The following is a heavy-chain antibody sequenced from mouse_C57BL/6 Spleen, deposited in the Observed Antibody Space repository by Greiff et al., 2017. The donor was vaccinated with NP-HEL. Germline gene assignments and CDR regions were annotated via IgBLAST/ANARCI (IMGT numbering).Heavy chain of an antibody. Sequence: QVQLQQSGAELAKPGVSVKLSCKASGYTFTSYWMHWVKQRPGQGLVWIGYINPSSGYTKYNQKFKDKATLTADKSSSTAYMQLSSLTYEDSAVYYCARSGDEVRTYFDYWGQGTTLTVSS. CDR1: GYTFTSYW. D-gene: IGHD5-1*01. V-gene: IGHV1-7*01. CDR2: INPSSGYT. CDR3: ARSGDEVRTYFDY. J-gene: IGHJ2*01.